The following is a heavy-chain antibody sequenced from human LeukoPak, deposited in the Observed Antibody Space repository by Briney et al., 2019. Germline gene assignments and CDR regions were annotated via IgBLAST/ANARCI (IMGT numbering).Heavy chain of an antibody. Sequence: PGGSLRLSCSASGFIFSSYAMHWVRQAPGKEFEYVSAISSDGYSTYYGDSVKGRFTISRDDSKNTLYLQMNSLRPEDTAVYYCAKAEIWGQGTLVTVSS. CDR2: ISSDGYST. D-gene: IGHD5-24*01. J-gene: IGHJ4*02. CDR3: AKAEI. CDR1: GFIFSSYA. V-gene: IGHV3-64*04.